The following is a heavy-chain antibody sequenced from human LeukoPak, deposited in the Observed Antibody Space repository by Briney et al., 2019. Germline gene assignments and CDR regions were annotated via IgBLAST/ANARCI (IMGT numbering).Heavy chain of an antibody. CDR1: GYTFTGYY. Sequence: ASVKVSCKASGYTFTGYYMHWVRQAPGQGLEWMGWINPNSGGTNYAQKFQGRVTMTRDTSISTAYMELSRLRSDDTAVYYCARGHCSSTSCYVGLPRNWGQGTLVTVSS. J-gene: IGHJ4*02. V-gene: IGHV1-2*02. CDR3: ARGHCSSTSCYVGLPRN. D-gene: IGHD2-2*01. CDR2: INPNSGGT.